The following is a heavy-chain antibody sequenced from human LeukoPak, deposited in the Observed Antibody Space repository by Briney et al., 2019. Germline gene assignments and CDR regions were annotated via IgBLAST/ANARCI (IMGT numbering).Heavy chain of an antibody. D-gene: IGHD3-16*01. Sequence: SETLSLTCTVSGGSISSGDYYWSWIRQPPGTGLEWIGYIYYSGGTYSNPSLKSRVTMSVDTSKNQFSLKLSSVTAADTAVYYCARDRGGYGAQQDYWGQGTLVTVSS. J-gene: IGHJ4*02. CDR3: ARDRGGYGAQQDY. V-gene: IGHV4-30-4*08. CDR1: GGSISSGDYY. CDR2: IYYSGGT.